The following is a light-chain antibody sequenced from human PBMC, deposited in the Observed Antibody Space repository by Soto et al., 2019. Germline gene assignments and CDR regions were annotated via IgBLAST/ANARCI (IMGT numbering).Light chain of an antibody. CDR3: SSCTSGNTVV. Sequence: QAVLTQPASVSGSPGQSITISCTGTISDVGGYNYVSWYQQHPGKAPKLMTYEVDSRPSGVSNRFSGSKSGNTASLTISGLQAEDEADYYCSSCTSGNTVVFGGGTKLTVL. CDR2: EVD. V-gene: IGLV2-14*01. CDR1: ISDVGGYNY. J-gene: IGLJ2*01.